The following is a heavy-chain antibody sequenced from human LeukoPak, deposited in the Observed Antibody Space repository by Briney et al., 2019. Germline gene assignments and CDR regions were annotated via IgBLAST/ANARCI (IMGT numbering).Heavy chain of an antibody. Sequence: PGGSLRLSCAASEFAFRYHWMHWVRQAPGKGLVWVSRINPDGSNTVYAESMKGRFTISRDNAKSTLYLQMDSLRAEDTAVYYCARDRDWNSLDYWGQGTLVTVSS. D-gene: IGHD1-1*01. V-gene: IGHV3-74*01. J-gene: IGHJ4*02. CDR3: ARDRDWNSLDY. CDR1: EFAFRYHW. CDR2: INPDGSNT.